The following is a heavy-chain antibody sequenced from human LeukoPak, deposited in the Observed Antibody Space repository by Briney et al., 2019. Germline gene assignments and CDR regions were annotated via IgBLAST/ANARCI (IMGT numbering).Heavy chain of an antibody. CDR2: IIPILGTA. Sequence: AASVKVSCKASGGTFSSYAISWVRQAPGQGLEWMGGIIPILGTANYAQKFQGRVTITADESTSTAYMELSSLRSEDTAVYYCAREAEYYYDSGSFYGMDVWGQGTTVTVSS. V-gene: IGHV1-69*01. CDR3: AREAEYYYDSGSFYGMDV. J-gene: IGHJ6*02. CDR1: GGTFSSYA. D-gene: IGHD3-10*01.